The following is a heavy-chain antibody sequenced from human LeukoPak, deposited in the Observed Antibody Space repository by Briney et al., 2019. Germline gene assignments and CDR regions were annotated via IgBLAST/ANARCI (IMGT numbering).Heavy chain of an antibody. V-gene: IGHV3-15*01. CDR1: GFTFSNAW. CDR2: IKSKTDGGTT. J-gene: IGHJ4*02. D-gene: IGHD2-15*01. CDR3: TTDQIVVVVAATDHFDY. Sequence: GGSLRLSCAASGFTFSNAWMSWVRQAPGKGLEWVGRIKSKTDGGTTDYAAPVKGGFTISRDDSKNMLYLQMNSLKTEDTAVYYCTTDQIVVVVAATDHFDYWGQGTLVTVSS.